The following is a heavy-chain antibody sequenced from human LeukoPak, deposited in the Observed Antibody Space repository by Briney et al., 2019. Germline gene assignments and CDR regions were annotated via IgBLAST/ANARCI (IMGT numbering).Heavy chain of an antibody. V-gene: IGHV3-7*01. CDR2: IKQDGSEK. J-gene: IGHJ4*02. CDR1: GFTFSSYW. Sequence: GGSLRLSCAASGFTFSSYWMHWVRQAPGKGLEWVVNIKQDGSEKYYVDSVKGRFTISRDNAKNSLYLQMNSLRAEDTAVYSCARDGDTSGYTDWGQGTLVTVSS. CDR3: ARDGDTSGYTD. D-gene: IGHD3-22*01.